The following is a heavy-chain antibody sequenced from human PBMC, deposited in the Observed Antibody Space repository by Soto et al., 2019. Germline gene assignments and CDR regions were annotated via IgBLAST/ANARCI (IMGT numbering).Heavy chain of an antibody. J-gene: IGHJ4*02. V-gene: IGHV3-23*01. CDR1: GFTFSSYA. D-gene: IGHD2-2*01. Sequence: SLGLSCAASGFTFSSYAMSSVRQATGKGLEWVSALSGSGGSGYYADSREGRFTISRDNSKNTLYLQMNILRVQQTTLYYCRKGDCSSTSCSNLDYWGQGTLVTASS. CDR3: RKGDCSSTSCSNLDY. CDR2: LSGSGGSG.